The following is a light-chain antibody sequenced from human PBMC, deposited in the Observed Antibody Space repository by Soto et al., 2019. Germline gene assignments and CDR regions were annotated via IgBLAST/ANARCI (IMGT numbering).Light chain of an antibody. CDR3: MQGLQTPFN. CDR2: LGF. V-gene: IGKV2-28*01. Sequence: DFVMTQSPLSLPVTPGEPASISCRSSQSLLHSNGYTYLDWFLQKPGQSPQLLIFLGFYRPSGVPDRFIGSGSGTDFTLKITRVEAEDAGVYYCMQGLQTPFNFGQGTKLEIK. J-gene: IGKJ2*01. CDR1: QSLLHSNGYTY.